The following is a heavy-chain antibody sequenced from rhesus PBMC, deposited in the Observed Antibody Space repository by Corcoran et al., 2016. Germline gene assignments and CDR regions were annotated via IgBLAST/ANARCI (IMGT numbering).Heavy chain of an antibody. Sequence: QVQLQDSGPGLVKPSETLSLPCAVSGGSITGYYWNWIRQPPGKGLEWIGYIGGSSGRPDDNPSRKNRVTFSRETAKNQFSLKRRSVTAADTAVYYCATRYTWNYRWDRFDVWGPGVLVTVSS. CDR2: IGGSSGRP. D-gene: IGHD1-1-1*01. V-gene: IGHV4-165*02. J-gene: IGHJ5-1*01. CDR1: GGSITGYY. CDR3: ATRYTWNYRWDRFDV.